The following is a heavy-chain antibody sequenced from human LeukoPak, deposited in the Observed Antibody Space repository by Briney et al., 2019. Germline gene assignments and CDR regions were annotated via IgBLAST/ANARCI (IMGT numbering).Heavy chain of an antibody. D-gene: IGHD3-10*01. CDR2: INHSGST. J-gene: IGHJ5*02. Sequence: SETLSLTCAVYGGSFSGYYWSWIRQPPGKGLEWIGEINHSGSTNYNPSLKSRVTISVDTSKNQFSLKLSSVTAADTAVYYCARGRVYYYGSGSYYSWFDPWGQGTLVTVSS. V-gene: IGHV4-34*01. CDR1: GGSFSGYY. CDR3: ARGRVYYYGSGSYYSWFDP.